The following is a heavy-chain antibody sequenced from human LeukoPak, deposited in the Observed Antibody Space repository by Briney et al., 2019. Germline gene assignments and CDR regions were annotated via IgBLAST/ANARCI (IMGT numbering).Heavy chain of an antibody. Sequence: PGGSLRLSCAASGFTFSSYGMHWVRQAPGKGLEWVAVISYDGSNKYYADSVKGRFTISRDNSKNTLYLQLNSLRPEDTALYYCARDGYCSSTGCSAYFFDSWGQGTPVTVSS. CDR3: ARDGYCSSTGCSAYFFDS. CDR1: GFTFSSYG. V-gene: IGHV3-30*03. J-gene: IGHJ4*02. D-gene: IGHD2-2*03. CDR2: ISYDGSNK.